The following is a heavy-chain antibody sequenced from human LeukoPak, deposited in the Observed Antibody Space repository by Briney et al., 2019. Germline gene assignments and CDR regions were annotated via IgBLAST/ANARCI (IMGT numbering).Heavy chain of an antibody. Sequence: PSETLSLTCAVYGGSFSGYYWSWIRQPPGKGLEWVGEINHSGSTNDNPSLKSRVTISVDTSKNQFSLKLSSVTAADTAVYYCARGSQYYYGSGSYYSTGWFDPWGQGTLVTVSS. CDR2: INHSGST. D-gene: IGHD3-10*01. CDR3: ARGSQYYYGSGSYYSTGWFDP. V-gene: IGHV4-34*01. J-gene: IGHJ5*02. CDR1: GGSFSGYY.